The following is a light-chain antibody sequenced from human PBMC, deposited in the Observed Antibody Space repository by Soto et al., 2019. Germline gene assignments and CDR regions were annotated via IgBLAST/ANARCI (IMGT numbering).Light chain of an antibody. CDR2: EVS. CDR1: SSDFGGYNY. CDR3: SSYISSSTV. V-gene: IGLV2-14*01. Sequence: QSALTQPASVSGSPGQSITISCTGTSSDFGGYNYVSWYQQHPGKSPKLMIYEVSNRPSGVSNRFSGSKSGNTASLTISGLQAEDEAHYYCSSYISSSTVFGGGTQLTVL. J-gene: IGLJ7*01.